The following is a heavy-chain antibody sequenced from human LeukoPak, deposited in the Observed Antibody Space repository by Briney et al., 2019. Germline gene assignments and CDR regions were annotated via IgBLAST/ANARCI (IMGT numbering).Heavy chain of an antibody. D-gene: IGHD1-26*01. CDR3: ARVVGATKSDY. Sequence: ASVKVSCKASGYTFTRYAMNWVRQAPGQGLEWMGWISAYNGNTNYAQKLQGRVTMTTDTSTSTAYMELRSLRSDDTAVYYCARVVGATKSDYWGQGTLVTVSS. CDR1: GYTFTRYA. CDR2: ISAYNGNT. V-gene: IGHV1-18*01. J-gene: IGHJ4*02.